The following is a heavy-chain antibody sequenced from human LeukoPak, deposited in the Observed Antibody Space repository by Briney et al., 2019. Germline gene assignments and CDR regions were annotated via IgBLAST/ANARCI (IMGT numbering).Heavy chain of an antibody. CDR1: GASFSNYY. V-gene: IGHV4-59*08. CDR2: IYSSGST. Sequence: SETLTLTCTVSGASFSNYYWSWIRQPPGKGLEWIGHIYSSGSTNYNPSLKSRLTISLDTSRNQFSLRLSSVTAADTAVYYCARQFDPWGQGILVTVSS. J-gene: IGHJ5*02. CDR3: ARQFDP.